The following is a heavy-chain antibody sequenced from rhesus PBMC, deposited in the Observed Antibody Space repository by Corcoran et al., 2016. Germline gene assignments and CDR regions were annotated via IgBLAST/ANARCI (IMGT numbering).Heavy chain of an antibody. CDR3: ISGYS. V-gene: IGHV3-100*02. CDR2: ISESGGTT. Sequence: DVQLVESGGGLVKPGGSLRLSCVASGFTFSSYEMHWVRQGPGKGVEWVSGISESGGTTYYADSVKGRFTISRDNAKNSLFLQMNSLRAEDTAVYYCISGYSWGQGVLVTVSS. J-gene: IGHJ4*01. CDR1: GFTFSSYE. D-gene: IGHD5-42*01.